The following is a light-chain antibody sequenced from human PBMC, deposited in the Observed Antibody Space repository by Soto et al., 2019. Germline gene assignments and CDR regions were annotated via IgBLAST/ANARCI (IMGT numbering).Light chain of an antibody. Sequence: QSALTQPASVSGSPGQSIAISCTGTSSDVGSHDLVSWYQQQSGKVPKLIIYDVSSRPSGVSNRFSGSKSGNTASLTISGLQAEDEADYYCSSFTSTTTYVFGTGTKLNVL. CDR1: SSDVGSHDL. J-gene: IGLJ1*01. V-gene: IGLV2-14*02. CDR3: SSFTSTTTYV. CDR2: DVS.